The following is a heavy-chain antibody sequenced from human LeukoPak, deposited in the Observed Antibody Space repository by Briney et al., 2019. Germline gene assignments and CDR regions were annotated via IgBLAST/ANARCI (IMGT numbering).Heavy chain of an antibody. CDR2: IYYSGST. Sequence: PSQTLSLTCTVSGGSISSGGYYWSWIRQHPGKGLEWIGYIYYSGSTYYNPSLKSRVTISVDTSKNQFSLKLSSVTAADTAVYYCARDRDYYGSGSSDYYGMDVWGKGPRSPSPQ. CDR3: ARDRDYYGSGSSDYYGMDV. J-gene: IGHJ6*01. CDR1: GGSISSGGYY. V-gene: IGHV4-31*03. D-gene: IGHD3-10*01.